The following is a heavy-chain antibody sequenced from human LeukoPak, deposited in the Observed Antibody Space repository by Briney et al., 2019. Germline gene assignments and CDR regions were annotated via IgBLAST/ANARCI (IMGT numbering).Heavy chain of an antibody. CDR1: GYTFTGYY. V-gene: IGHV1-2*02. Sequence: ASVKVSCKASGYTFTGYYMYWVRQAPGQGLEWMGWINPNSGGTNYAQKFQGRVTMTRDTSISTAYMELSRLRSDDTAVYYCARVGHYDFWSGYPFDYWGQGTLVTVSS. CDR2: INPNSGGT. J-gene: IGHJ4*02. D-gene: IGHD3-3*01. CDR3: ARVGHYDFWSGYPFDY.